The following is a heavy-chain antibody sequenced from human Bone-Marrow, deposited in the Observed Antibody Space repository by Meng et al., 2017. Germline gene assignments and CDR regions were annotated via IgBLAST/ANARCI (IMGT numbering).Heavy chain of an antibody. CDR3: ARDPAMVRGGSGDY. CDR1: GYTFTSYG. Sequence: ASVKVSCKASGYTFTSYGISWVRQAPGQGLEWMGWISAYNGNTNYAQKFQGRVTMTRDTSISTAYMELSRLRSDDTAVYYCARDPAMVRGGSGDYWGQGTLVTVSS. V-gene: IGHV1-18*01. CDR2: ISAYNGNT. D-gene: IGHD3-10*01. J-gene: IGHJ4*02.